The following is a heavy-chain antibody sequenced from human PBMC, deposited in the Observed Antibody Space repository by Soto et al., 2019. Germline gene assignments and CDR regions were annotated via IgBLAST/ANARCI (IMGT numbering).Heavy chain of an antibody. Sequence: GESLKISCRGSGYSFTTYWIGWVRQMPGKGLEWMGIIYPDDSDTRYSPSFQGQITISADKSISTAYLQWSSLEASDTAMYYCATYGYGGTVLIWGQGTMVTVSS. V-gene: IGHV5-51*01. CDR3: ATYGYGGTVLI. J-gene: IGHJ3*02. CDR2: IYPDDSDT. D-gene: IGHD4-17*01. CDR1: GYSFTTYW.